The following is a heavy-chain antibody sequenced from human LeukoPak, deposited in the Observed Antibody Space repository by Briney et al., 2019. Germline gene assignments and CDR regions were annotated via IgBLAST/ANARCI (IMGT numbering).Heavy chain of an antibody. Sequence: SETLSLTCAVYGGSFSGYYGSWIRQPQGKGLEWIGEINHSGSTNYNPSLKSRVTISVDTSKNQFSLKLSSVTAADTAVYYCARVRNRNYFDYWGQGTLVTVSS. J-gene: IGHJ4*02. CDR1: GGSFSGYY. CDR3: ARVRNRNYFDY. D-gene: IGHD2/OR15-2a*01. CDR2: INHSGST. V-gene: IGHV4-34*01.